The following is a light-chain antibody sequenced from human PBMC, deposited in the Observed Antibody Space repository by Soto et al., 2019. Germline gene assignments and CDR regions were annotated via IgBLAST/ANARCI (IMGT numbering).Light chain of an antibody. Sequence: DIQMTQSPASLSVSVVDRVTITCRASQSINNYLNWYLQRPGQAPKLLIRSASTLQRGVPSRFSGSGSRTEFTLTIADLQPDDFGTYYCQQSLTMPITFGHGTRLEI. J-gene: IGKJ5*01. CDR2: SAS. V-gene: IGKV1-39*01. CDR1: QSINNY. CDR3: QQSLTMPIT.